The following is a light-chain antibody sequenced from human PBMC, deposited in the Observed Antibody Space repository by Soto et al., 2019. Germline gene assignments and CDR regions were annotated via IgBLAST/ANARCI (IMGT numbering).Light chain of an antibody. V-gene: IGLV4-69*01. CDR2: LNSDGSH. J-gene: IGLJ2*01. Sequence: QPVLTQSPSASASLGASVKLTCTLSSGHSNYAIAWHQQQSEKGPRYLMKLNSDGSHSKGDGIPDRFSGSSSGAERYLTISSLQSEDEADYHCQTWGSGIVVFGGGTQLTVL. CDR1: SGHSNYA. CDR3: QTWGSGIVV.